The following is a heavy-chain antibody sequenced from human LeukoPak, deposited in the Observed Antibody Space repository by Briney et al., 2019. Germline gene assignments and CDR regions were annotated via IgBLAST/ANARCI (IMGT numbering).Heavy chain of an antibody. CDR1: GFTFSSYW. CDR2: IRPDGSEK. D-gene: IGHD3-16*01. J-gene: IGHJ4*02. Sequence: GGSLRLSCAASGFTFSSYWVSWVRLAPGKGLEWVGNIRPDGSEKQYVDSVKGRFTISRDNAQNSLFLQMNSLRAEDTAVYYCAKFGRSISPVNWGQGTLVTVSS. V-gene: IGHV3-7*01. CDR3: AKFGRSISPVN.